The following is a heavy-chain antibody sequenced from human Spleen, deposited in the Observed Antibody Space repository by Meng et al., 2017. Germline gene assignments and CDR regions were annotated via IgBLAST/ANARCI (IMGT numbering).Heavy chain of an antibody. CDR2: IYYTGST. Sequence: SQTLSLTCAVSGGSISSSSYYWGWIRQPPGKGLEWLGSIYYTGSTYFNPSLKSRLTVSVDTSKNQYSLKLSSVTAADTAVYYCARVQDHDYAQYYFDDWGQGTLVTVSS. CDR1: GGSISSSSYY. J-gene: IGHJ4*02. CDR3: ARVQDHDYAQYYFDD. V-gene: IGHV4-39*07. D-gene: IGHD4-17*01.